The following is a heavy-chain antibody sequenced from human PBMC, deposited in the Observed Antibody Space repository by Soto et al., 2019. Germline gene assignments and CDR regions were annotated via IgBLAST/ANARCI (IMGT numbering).Heavy chain of an antibody. J-gene: IGHJ2*01. Sequence: SETLSLTCAVSGGSISSGGYSWSWIRQPPGKGLEWIGYIYHSGSTYYNPSLKSRVTISVDRSKNQFSLKLSSVTAADTAVYYCARGYCGGDCYPLGDWYFDLWGRGTLVTVSS. CDR1: GGSISSGGYS. CDR3: ARGYCGGDCYPLGDWYFDL. V-gene: IGHV4-30-2*01. D-gene: IGHD2-21*02. CDR2: IYHSGST.